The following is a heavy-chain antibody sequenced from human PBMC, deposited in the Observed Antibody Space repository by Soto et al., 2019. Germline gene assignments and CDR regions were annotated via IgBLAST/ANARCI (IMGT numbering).Heavy chain of an antibody. CDR1: GFTFSTYA. Sequence: PGGSLRLSCAASGFTFSTYAMAWVRQAPGKGLEWVSGVSASGLNTDYADPVKGRFTISRDNSRNTLYLQMNSLRAEDTAMFYCARDLVLMLRGAPDALDIWGQGTMVTVSS. V-gene: IGHV3-23*01. D-gene: IGHD3-10*01. CDR2: VSASGLNT. J-gene: IGHJ3*02. CDR3: ARDLVLMLRGAPDALDI.